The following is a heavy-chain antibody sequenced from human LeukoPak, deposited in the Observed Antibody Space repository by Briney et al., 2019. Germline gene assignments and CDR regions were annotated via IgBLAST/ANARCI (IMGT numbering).Heavy chain of an antibody. CDR1: GGSISSGSYY. V-gene: IGHV4-61*02. Sequence: SQTLSPTCTVSGGSISSGSYYWSWIRQPAGKGLEWIGRIYTSGSTNYNPSLKSRVTISVDTSKNQFSLKLSSVTAADTAVYYCAILGYCSGGSCYPQGGWGQGTLVTVSS. D-gene: IGHD2-15*01. CDR3: AILGYCSGGSCYPQGG. J-gene: IGHJ4*02. CDR2: IYTSGST.